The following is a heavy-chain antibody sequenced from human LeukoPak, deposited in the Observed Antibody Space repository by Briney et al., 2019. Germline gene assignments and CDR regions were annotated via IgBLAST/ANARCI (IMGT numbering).Heavy chain of an antibody. CDR2: ISTSGSHK. V-gene: IGHV3-21*01. CDR3: ARVSDSTPDEGS. D-gene: IGHD3-22*01. J-gene: IGHJ4*02. CDR1: GFTFSSYI. Sequence: GGPLRLSCAASGFTFSSYIMNWVRQAPGKGLEWVSSISTSGSHKYYAASVKGRFTISRDNAKNSVSLQMTSLRAEDTAVYYCARVSDSTPDEGSWGQGTLVTVSS.